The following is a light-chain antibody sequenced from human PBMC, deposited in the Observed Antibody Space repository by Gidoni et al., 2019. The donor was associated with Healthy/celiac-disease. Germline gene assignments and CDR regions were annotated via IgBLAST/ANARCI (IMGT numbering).Light chain of an antibody. Sequence: DIVMTQSPLSLPVTPGEPASISCRSSQSLLHSNGYNYLDWYLQKPGQSPQLLIYLGTSRASGVPDRFSGSGSGTDFPLKISRVEAEDVGVYYCMQALQTLLTFGQGTKVEIK. CDR3: MQALQTLLT. J-gene: IGKJ1*01. CDR1: QSLLHSNGYNY. CDR2: LGT. V-gene: IGKV2-28*01.